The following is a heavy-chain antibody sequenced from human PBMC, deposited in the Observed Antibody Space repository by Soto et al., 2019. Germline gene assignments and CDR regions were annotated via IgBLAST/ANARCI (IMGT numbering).Heavy chain of an antibody. D-gene: IGHD1-1*01. CDR2: IHPSGST. V-gene: IGHV4-34*01. Sequence: ASETLSLTCAVSGGSLSDYYWPWIRQSPGKGLEWIGEIHPSGSTNYNPSLRSRVTISVDTSKNQFSLKLTSLTAADTAVYYCARGRDEYKLGNVWGHGTTVTVSS. CDR1: GGSLSDYY. J-gene: IGHJ6*02. CDR3: ARGRDEYKLGNV.